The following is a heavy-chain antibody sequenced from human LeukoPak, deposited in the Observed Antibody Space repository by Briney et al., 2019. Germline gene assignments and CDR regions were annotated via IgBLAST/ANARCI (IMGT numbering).Heavy chain of an antibody. CDR2: ISSSGSTI. CDR3: ARTRFLEWLLYSSPMDV. D-gene: IGHD3-3*01. Sequence: GSLRLSCAASGFTFSSYEMNWVRQAPGKGLEWVSYISSSGSTIYYADSVKGRFTISRDNAKNSLYLQMNSLRAEDTAVYYCARTRFLEWLLYSSPMDVWGKGTTVTVSS. CDR1: GFTFSSYE. V-gene: IGHV3-48*03. J-gene: IGHJ6*03.